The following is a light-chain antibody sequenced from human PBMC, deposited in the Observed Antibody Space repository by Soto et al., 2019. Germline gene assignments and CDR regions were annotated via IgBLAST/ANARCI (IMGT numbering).Light chain of an antibody. J-gene: IGKJ1*01. CDR3: RPNITGLPGT. V-gene: IGKV3-15*01. CDR2: GAS. Sequence: EIVMTQSPATLSLSPGERATLSCRASQSVSSDLAWYQQKPGQAPRLLIFGASTRATGIPARFSGSGSGTDSPLTTAGRNFKNLAVYNGRPNITGLPGTFAQGTKV. CDR1: QSVSSD.